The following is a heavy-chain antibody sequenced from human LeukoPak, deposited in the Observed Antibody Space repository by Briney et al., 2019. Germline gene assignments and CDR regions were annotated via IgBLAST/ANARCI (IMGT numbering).Heavy chain of an antibody. CDR2: IYSGGST. CDR1: GFTVSTYY. Sequence: GSLRLSCAASGFTVSTYYMTWVRQAPGKGLECVSVIYSGGSTYYADSVKGRFTVSRDNSKNTLYLQMNSLRAEDTAMYYCARGLGYCTSTTCLLPFDYRGQGTLVTVSS. D-gene: IGHD2-2*01. J-gene: IGHJ4*02. CDR3: ARGLGYCTSTTCLLPFDY. V-gene: IGHV3-53*01.